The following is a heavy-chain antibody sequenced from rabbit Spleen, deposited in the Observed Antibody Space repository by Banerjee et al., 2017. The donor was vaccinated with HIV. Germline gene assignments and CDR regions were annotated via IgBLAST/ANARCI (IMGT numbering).Heavy chain of an antibody. J-gene: IGHJ6*01. Sequence: QSLEESGGGLVQPEGSLTLTCKASGFSFSSNDYICWVRQAPGKGLEWIACTAAGRSAFTYYASWAKGRFTCSKASSTTVTLQMTSLTAADTATYFCARDTSTSFSTYGMDLWGPGTLVTVS. D-gene: IGHD1-1*01. CDR3: ARDTSTSFSTYGMDL. V-gene: IGHV1S40*01. CDR2: TAAGRSAFT. CDR1: GFSFSSNDY.